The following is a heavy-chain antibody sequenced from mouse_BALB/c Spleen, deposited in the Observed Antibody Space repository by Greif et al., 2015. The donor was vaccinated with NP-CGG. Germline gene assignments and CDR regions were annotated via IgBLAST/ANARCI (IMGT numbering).Heavy chain of an antibody. CDR3: ALYYGYDGFAY. CDR2: IDPANGNT. J-gene: IGHJ3*01. V-gene: IGHV14-3*02. D-gene: IGHD2-2*01. CDR1: GFNIKDTY. Sequence: VQLKESGAELVKPGASVKLSCTASGFNIKDTYMHWVKQRPEQGLEWIGRIDPANGNTKYDPKFQGKATITADTSSNTAYLQLSSLTSEDTAVYYCALYYGYDGFAYWGQGTLVTVSA.